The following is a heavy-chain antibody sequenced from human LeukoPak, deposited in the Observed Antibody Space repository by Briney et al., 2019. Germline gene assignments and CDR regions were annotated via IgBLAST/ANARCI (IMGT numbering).Heavy chain of an antibody. J-gene: IGHJ4*02. CDR2: IYTSGST. V-gene: IGHV4-4*09. Sequence: SETLSLTCTVSGGSISSYYWSWIRQPPGKGLEWIGYIYTSGSTNYNPSLKSRVTISVDTSKNQFSLELSSVTAADTAVYYCARLGYYDSSGYYYASFDYWGQGTLVTVSS. CDR1: GGSISSYY. CDR3: ARLGYYDSSGYYYASFDY. D-gene: IGHD3-22*01.